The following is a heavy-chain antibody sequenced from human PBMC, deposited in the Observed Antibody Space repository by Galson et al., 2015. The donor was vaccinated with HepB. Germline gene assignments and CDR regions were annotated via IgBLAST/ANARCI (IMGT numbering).Heavy chain of an antibody. D-gene: IGHD2-15*01. CDR3: ARGALVVAVGATQNNWFDP. Sequence: SVKVSCKASGYTFSSYSITWVRQAPGQGLEWVGWISPHNRDTNYAQNFQGRVTMTTDTSTSTAYMELRRLRSDDTAVYYCARGALVVAVGATQNNWFDPWGRGTLVTVSS. CDR1: GYTFSSYS. J-gene: IGHJ5*02. CDR2: ISPHNRDT. V-gene: IGHV1-18*01.